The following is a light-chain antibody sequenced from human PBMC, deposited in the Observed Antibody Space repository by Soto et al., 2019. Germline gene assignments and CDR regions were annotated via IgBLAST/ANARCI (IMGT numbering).Light chain of an antibody. Sequence: QSALTQPASVSGSLGQSITISCTGTSSDVGGYNYVSWYQQHPGKAPKLIIYEVNNRPSGVSNRFSGSKSGNTASLTISGLQAEDEADYYCSSYTSSSTTVFGTGTKLTVL. V-gene: IGLV2-14*01. CDR1: SSDVGGYNY. CDR2: EVN. J-gene: IGLJ1*01. CDR3: SSYTSSSTTV.